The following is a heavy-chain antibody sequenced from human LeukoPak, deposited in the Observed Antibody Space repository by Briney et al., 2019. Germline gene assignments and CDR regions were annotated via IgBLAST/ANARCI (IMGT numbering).Heavy chain of an antibody. CDR2: ISWNSGSI. D-gene: IGHD6-19*01. V-gene: IGHV3-9*01. CDR1: GFTFDDYA. Sequence: GRSLRLSCAASGFTFDDYAMHWVRQAPGKGLEWVSGISWNSGSIGYADSVKGRFTISRDNAKNSLYLQMNSLRAEDTALYYCARRSTLYSSGWFYFDYWGQGTLVTVSS. CDR3: ARRSTLYSSGWFYFDY. J-gene: IGHJ4*02.